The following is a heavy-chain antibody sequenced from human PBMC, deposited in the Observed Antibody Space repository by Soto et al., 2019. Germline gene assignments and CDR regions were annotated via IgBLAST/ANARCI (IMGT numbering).Heavy chain of an antibody. J-gene: IGHJ4*02. CDR2: IYPGDSDT. Sequence: PVEFLKISCKGSGDSFIDYWIGWVRQMPGKGLEWMGIIYPGDSDTRYSPSFQGHVTFSADKSISTAYLQWNSLQASDTAMYFCARRRGAGTNYFDYWGQGALVTVSS. V-gene: IGHV5-51*01. D-gene: IGHD2-8*01. CDR3: ARRRGAGTNYFDY. CDR1: GDSFIDYW.